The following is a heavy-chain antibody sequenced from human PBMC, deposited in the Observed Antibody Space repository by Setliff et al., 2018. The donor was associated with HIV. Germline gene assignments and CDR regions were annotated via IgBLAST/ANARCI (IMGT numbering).Heavy chain of an antibody. Sequence: ASVKVSCKASGYTFIAYGISWVRRAPGQGLEWMGWIGPYNDRTEYEQKFQGRVTMTTDTSANTAYMDLRSLRADDTALYYCARVPRTGPLDYWGQGTLVTVSS. CDR2: IGPYNDRT. CDR1: GYTFIAYG. V-gene: IGHV1-18*01. J-gene: IGHJ4*02. CDR3: ARVPRTGPLDY.